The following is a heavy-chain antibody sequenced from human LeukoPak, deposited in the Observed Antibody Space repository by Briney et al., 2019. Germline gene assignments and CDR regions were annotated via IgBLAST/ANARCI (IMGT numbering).Heavy chain of an antibody. D-gene: IGHD2-15*01. CDR1: VCAISGSSYY. J-gene: IGHJ4*02. V-gene: IGHV4-39*01. CDR2: ISYSGST. CDR3: ARRMVAATPGHY. Sequence: SETLSLTCSVSVCAISGSSYYWGWSRQPPGEGLEWIGSISYSGSTYYNPSLKSRVTISVDTSKNQFSLKLSSVTAADTAVYYCARRMVAATPGHYWGQGTLVTISS.